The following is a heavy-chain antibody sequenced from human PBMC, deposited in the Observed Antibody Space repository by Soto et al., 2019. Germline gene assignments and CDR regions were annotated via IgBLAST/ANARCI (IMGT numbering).Heavy chain of an antibody. D-gene: IGHD4-17*01. CDR3: ARAGYCDYVDYFDY. J-gene: IGHJ4*02. CDR1: GFTFRNYE. Sequence: EEQLVESGGGLVQPGGSLRLSCGASGFTFRNYEMNWVRQAPGKGLEWFSYISSSGSTIYYADSVKGRFTISRDNAKNSLYLQMNSLRAEDTAVYYCARAGYCDYVDYFDYWGQGTLVNVSS. V-gene: IGHV3-48*03. CDR2: ISSSGSTI.